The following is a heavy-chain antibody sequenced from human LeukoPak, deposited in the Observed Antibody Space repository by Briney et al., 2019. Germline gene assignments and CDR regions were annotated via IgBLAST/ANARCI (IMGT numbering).Heavy chain of an antibody. CDR3: VATRVCGGVLLRPNCLYFEN. CDR2: IDYSGGNT. V-gene: IGHV3-23*01. D-gene: IGHD3-10*01. J-gene: IGHJ4*02. CDR1: GFTFNNYV. Sequence: GGSLRLFCAASGFTFNNYVMSWVRQAPGKGLEWVSGIDYSGGNTNYPDSVLGRFTVSRDNSKNTLYLQMNSLRAEDTAVYYCVATRVCGGVLLRPNCLYFENWGQGTLVSVSS.